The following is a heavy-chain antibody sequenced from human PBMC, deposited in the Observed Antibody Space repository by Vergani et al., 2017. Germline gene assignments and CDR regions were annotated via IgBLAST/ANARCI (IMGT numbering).Heavy chain of an antibody. Sequence: QVQLQQWGAGLLKPSETLSLTCAVYGGSFSGYYWSWIRQPPGKGLEWSGEINHSGSTNYNPSRKSRVTISVDTSKNQFSLKLSAVTAADTAVYYCARGRFEQWPPGDWGQGTLVTVSS. CDR3: ARGRFEQWPPGD. J-gene: IGHJ4*02. V-gene: IGHV4-34*01. CDR1: GGSFSGYY. CDR2: INHSGST. D-gene: IGHD6-19*01.